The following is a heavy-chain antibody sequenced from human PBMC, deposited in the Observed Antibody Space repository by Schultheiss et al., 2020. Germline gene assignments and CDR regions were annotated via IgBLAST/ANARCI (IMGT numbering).Heavy chain of an antibody. CDR2: INHSGST. Sequence: SETLSLTCTVSGGSISSGSYYWSWIRQPPGKGLEWIGEINHSGSTNYNPSLKSRVTISVDTSKKQFSLKLSSVTAADTAVYYCARGRLRGGAFDIWGQGTMVTVSS. CDR3: ARGRLRGGAFDI. J-gene: IGHJ3*02. V-gene: IGHV4-39*07. CDR1: GGSISSGSYY. D-gene: IGHD4-17*01.